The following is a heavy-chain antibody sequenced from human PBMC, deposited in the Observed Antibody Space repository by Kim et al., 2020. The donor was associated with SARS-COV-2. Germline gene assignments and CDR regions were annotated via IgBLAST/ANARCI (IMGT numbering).Heavy chain of an antibody. J-gene: IGHJ4*02. Sequence: KGRFTISRDNSKNTLYLQMNSLRAEDTAVYYCAKDRAYSGYDYGRFDYWGQGTLVTVSS. CDR3: AKDRAYSGYDYGRFDY. V-gene: IGHV3-23*03. D-gene: IGHD5-12*01.